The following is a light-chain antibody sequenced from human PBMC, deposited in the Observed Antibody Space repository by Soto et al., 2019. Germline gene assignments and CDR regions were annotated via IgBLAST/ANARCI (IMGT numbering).Light chain of an antibody. CDR2: EVT. V-gene: IGLV2-8*01. J-gene: IGLJ1*01. Sequence: QSALTQPPSASGSPGQSVTISCTGTSSDVGGYNFVSWYQHHPGKAPKLMIYEVTKRPSGVPDRFSGSKSGNTAYLTISGLQAEDEADYYCTSYTNSNTYVFGTGTKVTVL. CDR3: TSYTNSNTYV. CDR1: SSDVGGYNF.